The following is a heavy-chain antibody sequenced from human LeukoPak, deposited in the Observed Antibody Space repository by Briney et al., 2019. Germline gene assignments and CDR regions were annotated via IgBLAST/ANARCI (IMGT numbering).Heavy chain of an antibody. V-gene: IGHV5-51*01. J-gene: IGHJ5*02. Sequence: GESLKISCKGSGYSFTSYWIGWVRQMPGKGLEWMGIIYPGDSDTRYSPSFQGQVTISADKCISTAYLQWSSLKASDTAMYYCARLRGYCSSTSCYSPHNWFDPWGQGTLVTVSS. CDR3: ARLRGYCSSTSCYSPHNWFDP. CDR2: IYPGDSDT. D-gene: IGHD2-2*02. CDR1: GYSFTSYW.